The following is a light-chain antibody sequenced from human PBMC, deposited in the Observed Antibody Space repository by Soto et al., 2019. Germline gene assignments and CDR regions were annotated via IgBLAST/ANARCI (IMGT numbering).Light chain of an antibody. CDR1: QDIRND. V-gene: IGKV1-17*01. J-gene: IGKJ1*01. CDR2: AAS. CDR3: LQNHSLPPT. Sequence: DIQMTQSPSSLSASVGDGVTVTCRASQDIRNDLGWYQQKPGKAPKRLIYAASSLQSGVPSRFSGRGSETEFTLTISRLQPEDSATYYCLQNHSLPPTFGQGTKVEIK.